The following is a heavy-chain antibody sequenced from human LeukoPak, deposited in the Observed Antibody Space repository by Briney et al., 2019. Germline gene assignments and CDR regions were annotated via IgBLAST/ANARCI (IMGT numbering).Heavy chain of an antibody. V-gene: IGHV1-18*01. CDR2: ISANNGDT. D-gene: IGHD1-1*01. J-gene: IGHJ4*02. CDR3: ARESHETREDY. CDR1: GGTFSSYA. Sequence: ASVKVSCKASGGTFSSYAISWARQAPGQGLEWVGWISANNGDTDYPPKLQDRVTMTTDTYTSTAYMELRSLRSDDTAMYYCARESHETREDYWGQGTLVTVSS.